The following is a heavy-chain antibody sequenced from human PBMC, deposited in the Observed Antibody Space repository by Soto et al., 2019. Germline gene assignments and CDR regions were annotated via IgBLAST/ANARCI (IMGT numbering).Heavy chain of an antibody. J-gene: IGHJ5*02. D-gene: IGHD6-13*01. CDR3: ARGTRAGLPSSSWYWFDP. CDR2: MNPNSGNT. CDR1: GYTFTSYD. V-gene: IGHV1-8*01. Sequence: ASVKVSCKASGYTFTSYDINWVRQATGQGLEWMGWMNPNSGNTGYAQKFQGRVTMTRNTSISTAYMELSSLRSEDTAVYYCARGTRAGLPSSSWYWFDPWGQGTLVTVSS.